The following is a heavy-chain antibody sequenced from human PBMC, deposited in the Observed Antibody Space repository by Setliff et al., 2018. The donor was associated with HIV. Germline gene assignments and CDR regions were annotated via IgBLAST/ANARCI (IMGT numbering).Heavy chain of an antibody. Sequence: SENLSLTCTVSGGSIRNEDYFWSWIRQPAGKGLEWIGRFYTSGSTNYNPPFKSRVTISEGISENQFSLKLTSVTAADTAIYYCARGGGRVVRGLIGMYYFDYWGQGILVTVSS. CDR1: GGSIRNEDYF. J-gene: IGHJ4*02. CDR3: ARGGGRVVRGLIGMYYFDY. CDR2: FYTSGST. V-gene: IGHV4-4*07. D-gene: IGHD3-10*01.